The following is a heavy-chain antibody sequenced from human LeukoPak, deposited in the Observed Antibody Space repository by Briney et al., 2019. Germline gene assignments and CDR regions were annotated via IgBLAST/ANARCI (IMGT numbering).Heavy chain of an antibody. D-gene: IGHD3-22*01. V-gene: IGHV4-34*01. CDR3: ASAMIGVPDDAFDI. CDR2: INHSGGT. J-gene: IGHJ3*02. CDR1: GGXFSGYY. Sequence: PSETLSLTCAVYGGXFSGYYCSWIRQPPGKGLEWIGEINHSGGTNYNPSLKSRVTISVDTSKNQFSLKLSSVTAADTAVYYCASAMIGVPDDAFDIWGQGTVVTVSS.